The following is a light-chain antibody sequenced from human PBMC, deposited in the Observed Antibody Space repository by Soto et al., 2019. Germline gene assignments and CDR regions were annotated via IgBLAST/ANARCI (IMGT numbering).Light chain of an antibody. CDR3: AAWDDSLSGVV. Sequence: QSVLTQPPSASGTPGQRVTISCSGSNSNIGDNYVHWFQQLPGTAPKLLIYRNNQWPSGVPDRFSGSKSGTSASLAIRGLRSEDEADYYCAAWDDSLSGVVFGGGTKLTVL. CDR1: NSNIGDNY. CDR2: RNN. J-gene: IGLJ2*01. V-gene: IGLV1-47*01.